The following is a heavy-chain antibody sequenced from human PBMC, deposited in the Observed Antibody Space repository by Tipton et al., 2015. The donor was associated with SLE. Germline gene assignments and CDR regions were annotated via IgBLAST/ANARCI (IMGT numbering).Heavy chain of an antibody. CDR1: GDSINSYY. Sequence: TLSLTCTVSGDSINSYYWSWVRQPPGKGLEWIGYIYSDGTTYYNPSLKSRVSISVDTSKSQFSLKLTSVTAADTAVYYCARDSPTVAGTFDSWGQGTLVIVSA. CDR3: ARDSPTVAGTFDS. CDR2: IYSDGTT. D-gene: IGHD6-19*01. J-gene: IGHJ4*02. V-gene: IGHV4-59*12.